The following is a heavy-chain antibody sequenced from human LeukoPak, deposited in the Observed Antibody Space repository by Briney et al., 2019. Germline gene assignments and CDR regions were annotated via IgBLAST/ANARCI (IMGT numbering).Heavy chain of an antibody. CDR1: GFIFSKSW. CDR3: ATYTHWVAGDV. CDR2: MNGDGSVK. Sequence: GGSLRLPCAASGFIFSKSWMSWVRQAPGKGLEWVANMNGDGSVKDYVDSVKGRFTISRDNARQSLYLQMSDLRAEDTAVYYCATYTHWVAGDVWGQGTTVTVSS. J-gene: IGHJ6*02. D-gene: IGHD3-16*01. V-gene: IGHV3-7*01.